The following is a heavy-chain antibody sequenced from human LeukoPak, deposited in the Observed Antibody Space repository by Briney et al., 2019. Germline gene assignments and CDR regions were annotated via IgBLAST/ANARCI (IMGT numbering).Heavy chain of an antibody. D-gene: IGHD2-2*01. CDR2: INHSGST. V-gene: IGHV4-34*01. Sequence: PSETLSLTCAVYGGSFSGYYWSWIRQPPGKGLEWIGEINHSGSTNYNPSLKSRVTISVDTSKNQFSLKLSSVTAADTAVYYCARGPICSSTSCPSACFDYWGQGTLVTVSS. J-gene: IGHJ4*02. CDR3: ARGPICSSTSCPSACFDY. CDR1: GGSFSGYY.